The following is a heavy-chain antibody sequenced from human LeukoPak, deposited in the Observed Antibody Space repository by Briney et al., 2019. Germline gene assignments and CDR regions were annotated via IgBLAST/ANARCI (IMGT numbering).Heavy chain of an antibody. V-gene: IGHV4-39*01. CDR1: GGSISSSSYY. CDR2: IYYSGST. Sequence: SETLSLTCTVSGGSISSSSYYWGWIRRPPGKGLEWIGSIYYSGSTYYNPSLKSRVTISVDTSKNQFSLKLSSVTAADTAVYYCARLGYYDSSGYYRNALYYFDYWGQGTLVTVSS. J-gene: IGHJ4*02. D-gene: IGHD3-22*01. CDR3: ARLGYYDSSGYYRNALYYFDY.